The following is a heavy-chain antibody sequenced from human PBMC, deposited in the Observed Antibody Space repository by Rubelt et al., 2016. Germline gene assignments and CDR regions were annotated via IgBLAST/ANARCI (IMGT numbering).Heavy chain of an antibody. Sequence: QVQLQQWGAGLLKPSETLSLTCAVYGGSFSGYYWSWIRQPPGKGREWIGEINQSGSTNSNPSLKSRVTISVDTSKNQFSLKLSSVTAADTAVYYCARGRRGSSSWLGRDYYGMDVWGQGTTVTVSS. D-gene: IGHD6-13*01. CDR3: ARGRRGSSSWLGRDYYGMDV. J-gene: IGHJ6*02. V-gene: IGHV4-34*01. CDR1: GGSFSGYY. CDR2: INQSGST.